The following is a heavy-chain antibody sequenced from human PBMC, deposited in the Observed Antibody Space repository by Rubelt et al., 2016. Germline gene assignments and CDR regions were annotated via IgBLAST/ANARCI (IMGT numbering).Heavy chain of an antibody. CDR2: ISAYNGNT. CDR1: GYTFTSYG. D-gene: IGHD5-24*01. J-gene: IGHJ4*02. Sequence: QVQLVQSGAEVKKPGASVKVSCKASGYTFTSYGISWVRQAPGQGLEWMGWISAYNGNTNYARRCQGGVTMTTNTSTGTAYMELRSLRCDDTAWYYCARVGRWLQVGGFDYWGQGTLVTVSS. V-gene: IGHV1-18*01. CDR3: ARVGRWLQVGGFDY.